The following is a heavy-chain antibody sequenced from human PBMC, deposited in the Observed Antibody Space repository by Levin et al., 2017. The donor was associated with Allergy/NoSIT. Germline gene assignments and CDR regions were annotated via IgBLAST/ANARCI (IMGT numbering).Heavy chain of an antibody. J-gene: IGHJ4*02. CDR3: ATSTTTSDY. V-gene: IGHV3-30*03. D-gene: IGHD1-26*01. Sequence: GGSLRLSCAASGFTFSSYGMHWVRQAPGKGLEWVAVISYDGSNKYYADSVKGRFTISRDNSKNTLYLQMNSLRAEDTAVYYCATSTTTSDYWGQGTLVTVSS. CDR2: ISYDGSNK. CDR1: GFTFSSYG.